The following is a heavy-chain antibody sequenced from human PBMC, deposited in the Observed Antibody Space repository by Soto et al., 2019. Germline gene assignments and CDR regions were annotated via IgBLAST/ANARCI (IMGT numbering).Heavy chain of an antibody. CDR2: IQSGGTT. CDR3: ARVDVLCDGGRCYGIPLDV. CDR1: GFTVSSKY. Sequence: EVQLVESGGGLVQPGGSLRLSGAASGFTVSSKYMTWVRQAPGKGLEWVSLIQSGGTTYYADSVKGRFTISRDTSENTLHLQMDSLRVEDTAVYYCARVDVLCDGGRCYGIPLDVWGKGTTATVSS. J-gene: IGHJ6*04. D-gene: IGHD2-15*01. V-gene: IGHV3-66*01.